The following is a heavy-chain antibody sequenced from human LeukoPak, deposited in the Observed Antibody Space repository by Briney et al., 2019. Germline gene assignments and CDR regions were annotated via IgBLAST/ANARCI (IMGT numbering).Heavy chain of an antibody. CDR3: ARVASRTYGDYFDY. J-gene: IGHJ4*02. V-gene: IGHV3-20*04. Sequence: PGGSLSLSCAASGFTFEDYGMTWVRQAPGKGLEWVSGINWNGGSTGYADSVKGRFTISRDNAKNSLYLQMNSLRAEDTAFYYCARVASRTYGDYFDYWGQGTLVTVSS. CDR1: GFTFEDYG. D-gene: IGHD4-17*01. CDR2: INWNGGST.